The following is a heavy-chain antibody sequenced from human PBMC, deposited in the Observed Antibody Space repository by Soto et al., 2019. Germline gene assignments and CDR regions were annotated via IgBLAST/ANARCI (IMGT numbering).Heavy chain of an antibody. CDR2: INTGGAT. CDR3: AKGSNSYYYEY. Sequence: GWSLRLSCAASVFTFSSFSMTWFRQAPGKGLEWVSTINTGGATYYADSVKGRFTISRDNSKNTVYLQMNSLRAEDTAVYYCAKGSNSYYYEYWGQGTLVTVSS. J-gene: IGHJ4*02. CDR1: VFTFSSFS. D-gene: IGHD3-16*01. V-gene: IGHV3-23*01.